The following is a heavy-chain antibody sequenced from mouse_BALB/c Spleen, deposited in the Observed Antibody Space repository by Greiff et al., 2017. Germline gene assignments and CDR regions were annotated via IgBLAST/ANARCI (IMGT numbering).Heavy chain of an antibody. CDR1: GFNIKDTY. J-gene: IGHJ4*01. CDR3: AREGYYEAMDY. V-gene: IGHV14-3*02. CDR2: IDPANGNT. D-gene: IGHD2-3*01. Sequence: VQLQQPGAELVKPGASVKLSCTASGFNIKDTYMHWVKQRPEQGLEWIGRIDPANGNTKYDPKFQGKATITADTSSNTAYLQLSSLTSEDTAVYYCAREGYYEAMDYWGQGTSVTVSS.